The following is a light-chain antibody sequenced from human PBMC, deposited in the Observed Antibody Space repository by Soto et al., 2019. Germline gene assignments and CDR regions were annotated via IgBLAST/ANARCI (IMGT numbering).Light chain of an antibody. CDR1: SSDVGAYHS. Sequence: QSALTQPASVSGSPGQSITISCTVTSSDVGAYHSVSWYQHHPGKAPKLIIYGVTNRPSGVSNRFSGSKSGNTASLTISGLQAEDEADYHCSSYTSGSSHYVFGTGTKVTVL. CDR2: GVT. CDR3: SSYTSGSSHYV. J-gene: IGLJ1*01. V-gene: IGLV2-14*01.